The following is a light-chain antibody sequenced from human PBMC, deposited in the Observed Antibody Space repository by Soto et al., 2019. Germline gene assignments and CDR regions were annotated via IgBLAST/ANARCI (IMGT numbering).Light chain of an antibody. J-gene: IGKJ4*01. CDR3: QQRQSGPPLT. V-gene: IGKV3-11*01. CDR1: QSVSRY. CDR2: DAS. Sequence: ETVLTQSPATLSLSPGERATLSCRASQSVSRYFAWYQQKPGQAPRLLIYDASHRATGIPARCSGSGSGTDFSLTISSLEREDFSDYNCQQRQSGPPLTFGGGTKVEIK.